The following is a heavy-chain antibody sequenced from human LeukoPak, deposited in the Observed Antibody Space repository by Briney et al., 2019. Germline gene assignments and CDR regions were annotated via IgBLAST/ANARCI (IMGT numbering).Heavy chain of an antibody. D-gene: IGHD6-19*01. CDR2: ISAYNGNT. V-gene: IGHV1-18*01. J-gene: IGHJ4*02. CDR3: ARDSRGRRLDSSGWYGSFDY. Sequence: ASVKVSCKASGYTFTSYGISWVRQAPGQGLEWMGWISAYNGNTNYAQKLQGRVTMTTDTSTSTAYMELRSLRSDDTAVYYCARDSRGRRLDSSGWYGSFDYWGQGTLVTVSS. CDR1: GYTFTSYG.